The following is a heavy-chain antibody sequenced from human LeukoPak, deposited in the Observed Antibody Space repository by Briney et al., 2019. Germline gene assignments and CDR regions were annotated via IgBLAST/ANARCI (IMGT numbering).Heavy chain of an antibody. Sequence: KPSETLSLTCAVYGGSFSGYYWSWIRQPPGKGLEWIGRIYSSGTITYNPSLQSRVTMSVDTSKNEFSLKMSSVTAADTAVYYCTRDSGTTGEVKFDPWGQGTLVAVSS. CDR2: IYSSGTI. J-gene: IGHJ5*02. D-gene: IGHD3-10*01. CDR1: GGSFSGYY. CDR3: TRDSGTTGEVKFDP. V-gene: IGHV4-59*10.